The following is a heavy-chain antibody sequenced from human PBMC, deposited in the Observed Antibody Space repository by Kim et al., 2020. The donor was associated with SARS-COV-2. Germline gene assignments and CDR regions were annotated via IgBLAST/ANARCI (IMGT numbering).Heavy chain of an antibody. J-gene: IGHJ6*02. CDR2: IDPSDSYT. CDR3: ASRSGSSPVYYYGMDV. Sequence: GESLKISCKGSGYSFTSYWISWVRQMPGKGLEWMGRIDPSDSYTNYSPSFQGHVTISADKSISTAYLQWSSLKASDTAMYYCASRSGSSPVYYYGMDVWGQGTTVTVSS. CDR1: GYSFTSYW. D-gene: IGHD1-26*01. V-gene: IGHV5-10-1*01.